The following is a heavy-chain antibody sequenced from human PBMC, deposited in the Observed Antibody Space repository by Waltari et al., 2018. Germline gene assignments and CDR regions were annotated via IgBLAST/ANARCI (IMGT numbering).Heavy chain of an antibody. J-gene: IGHJ5*02. CDR3: ARGGPYSSSWYWFDP. CDR2: IYTSGST. CDR1: GGSISSGSYY. D-gene: IGHD6-13*01. V-gene: IGHV4-61*02. Sequence: QVQLQESGPGLVKPSQTLSLTCTVSGGSISSGSYYWSWIRQPAGKGLEWIGRIYTSGSTNYNPSLKSRVTISVDTSKNQFSLKLSSVTAADTAVYYCARGGPYSSSWYWFDPWGQGTLVTVSS.